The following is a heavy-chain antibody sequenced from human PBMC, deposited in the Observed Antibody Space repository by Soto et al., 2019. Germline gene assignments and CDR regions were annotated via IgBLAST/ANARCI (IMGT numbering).Heavy chain of an antibody. CDR3: ARDGGNYGFDV. Sequence: GESLKISCQGSGYTFTTYWLGWVRQMPGKGLEWMGITYPGDSDTRYSPSFQGQVTISADKSISTAYLQWSSLKASDTAMYYCARDGGNYGFDVWGQGTMVTVSS. CDR1: GYTFTTYW. D-gene: IGHD4-4*01. CDR2: TYPGDSDT. V-gene: IGHV5-51*01. J-gene: IGHJ3*01.